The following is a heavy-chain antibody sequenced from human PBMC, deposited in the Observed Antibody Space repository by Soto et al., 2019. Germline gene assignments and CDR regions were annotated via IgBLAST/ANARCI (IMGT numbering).Heavy chain of an antibody. CDR1: GVSFSGYY. V-gene: IGHV4-34*01. CDR2: INHSGST. Sequence: SETLSLTCAVYGVSFSGYYWSWIRQPPGKGLEWIGEINHSGSTNYNPSLKSRVTISVDTSKNQFSLKLSSVTAADTAVYYCARAVGYCSSTSCYAAFDIWGQGTMVTVSS. J-gene: IGHJ3*02. CDR3: ARAVGYCSSTSCYAAFDI. D-gene: IGHD2-2*01.